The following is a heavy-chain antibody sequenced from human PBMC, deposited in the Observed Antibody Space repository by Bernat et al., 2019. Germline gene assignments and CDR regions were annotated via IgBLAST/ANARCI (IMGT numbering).Heavy chain of an antibody. J-gene: IGHJ4*02. CDR1: GFSFSNYW. Sequence: EVQLVESGGGLVQPGGSLRLSCAASGFSFSNYWMHWVRQAPGKGLAWVSHINSDGSSTRYGCSVKGRFTISRDNAKNTLYLQMNSLRAEDTAVYYCTKGGLRTLDFWGQGTLVTVSS. CDR2: INSDGSST. D-gene: IGHD5-12*01. CDR3: TKGGLRTLDF. V-gene: IGHV3-74*01.